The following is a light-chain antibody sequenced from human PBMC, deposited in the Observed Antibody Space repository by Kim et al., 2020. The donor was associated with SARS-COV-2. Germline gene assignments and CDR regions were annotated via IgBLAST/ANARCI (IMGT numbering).Light chain of an antibody. CDR1: QSISSW. CDR3: QQYNSAPWT. V-gene: IGKV1-5*03. CDR2: KAS. J-gene: IGKJ1*01. Sequence: ASVGDRVTITCRASQSISSWLAWYQQKPGKAPKLLIYKASSLESGVPSRFSGSGSGTEFTLTISRLQPDDFATYHCQQYNSAPWTFGQGTKVDIK.